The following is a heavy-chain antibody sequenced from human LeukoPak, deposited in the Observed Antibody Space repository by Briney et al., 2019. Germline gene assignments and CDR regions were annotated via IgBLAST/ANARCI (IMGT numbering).Heavy chain of an antibody. CDR2: IYHSGDT. D-gene: IGHD6-19*01. J-gene: IGHJ4*02. Sequence: SETLSLTCIVSGYSITSGYYWGWIWQPPGKGLEWIGSIYHSGDTYYNPSLKSRVTISVDTSKNQFSLKLDSVTAADTAVYYCAKGTSSGWYYFDYWGQGTLVTVSS. CDR3: AKGTSSGWYYFDY. CDR1: GYSITSGYY. V-gene: IGHV4-38-2*02.